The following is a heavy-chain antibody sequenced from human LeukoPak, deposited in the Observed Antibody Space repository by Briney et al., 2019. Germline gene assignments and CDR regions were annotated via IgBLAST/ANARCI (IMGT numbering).Heavy chain of an antibody. CDR2: INPSGDSA. CDR1: GYTFTGYY. Sequence: ASVKVSCKASGYTFTGYYMHWVRQAPGQGLEWMGWINPSGDSANYAQKFQGRVTISRDTSTNTVYMELSSLRSEDTAVYYCAREPYPKVVLNWFDTWGQGTLVTVSS. V-gene: IGHV1-46*01. CDR3: AREPYPKVVLNWFDT. D-gene: IGHD2-15*01. J-gene: IGHJ5*02.